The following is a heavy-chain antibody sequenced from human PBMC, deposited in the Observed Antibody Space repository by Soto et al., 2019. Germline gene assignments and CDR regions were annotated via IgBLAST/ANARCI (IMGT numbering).Heavy chain of an antibody. CDR3: AAELTSDAFDF. CDR2: INGGGSHI. V-gene: IGHV3-21*06. D-gene: IGHD3-9*01. CDR1: GFTFNSHA. J-gene: IGHJ3*01. Sequence: GGSLRLSCVASGFTFNSHALNWVRQAPGKGLEWVSSINGGGSHIYYADSLKGRFTTSRDNARNSVYLQMNSLRAEDTAVYYCAAELTSDAFDFWGPGTVVTVSS.